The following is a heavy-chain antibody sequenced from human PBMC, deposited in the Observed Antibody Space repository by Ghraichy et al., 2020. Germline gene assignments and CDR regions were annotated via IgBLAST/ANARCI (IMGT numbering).Heavy chain of an antibody. J-gene: IGHJ4*02. Sequence: GESLNISCAASGFTFSSYAMSWVRQAPGKGLEWVSAISGSGGSTYYADSVKGRFTISRDNSKNTLYLQMNSLRAEDTAVYYCATGPMIVVVRELDYWGQGTLVTVSS. CDR2: ISGSGGST. V-gene: IGHV3-23*01. CDR1: GFTFSSYA. D-gene: IGHD3-22*01. CDR3: ATGPMIVVVRELDY.